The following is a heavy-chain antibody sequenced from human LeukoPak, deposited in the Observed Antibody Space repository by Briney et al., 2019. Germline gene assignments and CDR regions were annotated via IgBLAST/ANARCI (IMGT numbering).Heavy chain of an antibody. J-gene: IGHJ6*02. D-gene: IGHD2-2*01. Sequence: SQTLSLTCTVSGGSISSGDYYWSWIRQPPGKGLEWIWYIYYSGSTYYNPSLKSRVTISVDTSKNQFSLKLSSVTAADTAVYYCARDCSSTSCYGGAYYYYYGMDVWGQGTTVTVSS. CDR3: ARDCSSTSCYGGAYYYYYGMDV. CDR1: GGSISSGDYY. V-gene: IGHV4-30-4*01. CDR2: IYYSGST.